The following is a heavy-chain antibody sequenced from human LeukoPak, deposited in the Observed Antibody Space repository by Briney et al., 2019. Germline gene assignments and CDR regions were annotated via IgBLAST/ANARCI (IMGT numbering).Heavy chain of an antibody. D-gene: IGHD1-1*01. J-gene: IGHJ6*03. Sequence: AASVKVSCKASGYTFTSYGISWVRQAPGQGLEWMGWISAYNGNTNYAQKLQGRVTMTTDTSTSTAYMELRSLRSDDTAVYYCARTRIWNQPYYMDVWGKGTTVTVSS. CDR2: ISAYNGNT. CDR3: ARTRIWNQPYYMDV. V-gene: IGHV1-18*01. CDR1: GYTFTSYG.